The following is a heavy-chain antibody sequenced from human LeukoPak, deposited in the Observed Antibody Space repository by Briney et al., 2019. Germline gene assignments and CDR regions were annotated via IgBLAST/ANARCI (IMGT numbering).Heavy chain of an antibody. CDR3: ARDGPQQVDWLVGYFDY. J-gene: IGHJ4*02. D-gene: IGHD3-9*01. Sequence: GGSLRLSCAASGFTFSSSAMSWVRQAPGKGLEWVSSISGGADSTYYADSVKARFTISRDNSKNTLYLQMNSLRAEDTALYYCARDGPQQVDWLVGYFDYWGQGTLVTVSS. CDR2: ISGGADST. V-gene: IGHV3-23*01. CDR1: GFTFSSSA.